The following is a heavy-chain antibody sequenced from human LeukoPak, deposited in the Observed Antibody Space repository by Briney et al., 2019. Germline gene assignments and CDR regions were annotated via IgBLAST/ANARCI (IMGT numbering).Heavy chain of an antibody. CDR1: GGSISSGSCY. Sequence: SQTLSLTCTVSGGSISSGSCYWSWIRQPAGKGLEWIGRIYTSGSTNYNPSLKSRVTISVDTSKNQFSLKLSSVTAADTAVYYCARVSFITMIAIDYWGQGTLVTVSS. V-gene: IGHV4-61*02. D-gene: IGHD3-22*01. CDR3: ARVSFITMIAIDY. CDR2: IYTSGST. J-gene: IGHJ4*02.